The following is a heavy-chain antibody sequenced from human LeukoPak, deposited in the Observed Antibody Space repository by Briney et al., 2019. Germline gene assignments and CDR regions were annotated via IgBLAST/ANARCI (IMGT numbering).Heavy chain of an antibody. Sequence: GASVKVSCKASGYTFTSYDINWVRQATGQGLEWMGWMNPNSGNTGYAQKFQGRVTMTRNTSISTAYMELSSLRSEDTAVYYCAKDHPRSSSQSRHFDYWGQGTLVTVSS. CDR2: MNPNSGNT. J-gene: IGHJ4*02. CDR3: AKDHPRSSSQSRHFDY. CDR1: GYTFTSYD. D-gene: IGHD6-13*01. V-gene: IGHV1-8*01.